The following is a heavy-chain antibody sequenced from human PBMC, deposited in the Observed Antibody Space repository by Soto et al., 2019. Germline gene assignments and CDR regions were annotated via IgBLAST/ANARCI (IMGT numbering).Heavy chain of an antibody. Sequence: QVPLVESGGGVVQPGRSLRLSCAASGFTFSSYGMHWVRQAPGKGLEWVAVISYDGSNKYYADSVKGRFTISRDNSKNTLYLQMNSLRAEDTAVYYCAKDFRSYGIDYWGQGTLVTVSS. J-gene: IGHJ4*02. CDR3: AKDFRSYGIDY. V-gene: IGHV3-30*18. CDR2: ISYDGSNK. D-gene: IGHD5-18*01. CDR1: GFTFSSYG.